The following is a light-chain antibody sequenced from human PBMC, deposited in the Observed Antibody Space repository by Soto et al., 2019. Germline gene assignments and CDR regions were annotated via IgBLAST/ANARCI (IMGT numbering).Light chain of an antibody. V-gene: IGKV1-39*01. CDR3: QQSYSTPLT. CDR2: AAS. CDR1: QTISSY. J-gene: IGKJ3*01. Sequence: DIQMTQSPSSLSASVGDRVTITCRASQTISSYLNWYQQKPGKAPRLLIYAASSLQSGVPSKFSGRGSGTDFTLTISSLQPEDFATYYCQQSYSTPLTFGPGTKVDI.